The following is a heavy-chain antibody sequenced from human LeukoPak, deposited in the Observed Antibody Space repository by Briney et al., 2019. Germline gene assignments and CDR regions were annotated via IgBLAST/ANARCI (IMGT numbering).Heavy chain of an antibody. Sequence: GGSLRLSCAASGFPFSSYAMIWVRQAPGKGLEWVSVLSGSGGSTYYADSVKGRFTISRDNSKNTLYLQMNNLRAEDTAVYYCAKGTAMAPRGAFDYWGQGSLVTVSS. CDR2: LSGSGGST. D-gene: IGHD5-18*01. CDR1: GFPFSSYA. V-gene: IGHV3-23*01. CDR3: AKGTAMAPRGAFDY. J-gene: IGHJ4*02.